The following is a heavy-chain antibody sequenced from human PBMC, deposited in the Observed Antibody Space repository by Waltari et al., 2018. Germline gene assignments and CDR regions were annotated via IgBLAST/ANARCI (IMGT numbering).Heavy chain of an antibody. CDR1: GFSLSTSGVG. D-gene: IGHD7-27*01. CDR2: IYWNDDK. CDR3: AHTGDLYY. V-gene: IGHV2-5*01. J-gene: IGHJ4*02. Sequence: QITLKESGPTLVKPTQTPTLTCTSPGFSLSTSGVGVGWIRQPPGKALEWLAIIYWNDDKWYSPSLKSRLTITKDTSKNQVVLTMTNMDPVDTATYYCAHTGDLYYWGQGTLVTVSS.